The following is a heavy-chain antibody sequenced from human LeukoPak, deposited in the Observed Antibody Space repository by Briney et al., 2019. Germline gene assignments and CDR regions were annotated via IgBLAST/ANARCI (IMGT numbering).Heavy chain of an antibody. D-gene: IGHD3-22*01. CDR3: ARKAIDSDAFDI. V-gene: IGHV4-39*07. Sequence: TSETLSLTCTVSGGSISSTSYYWGWIRQPPGKGLEWIASIYLSGSTNCNPSLKSRVTISVDTSKNQFSLKLSSVTAADTAVYYCARKAIDSDAFDIWGQGTMVTVSS. J-gene: IGHJ3*02. CDR2: IYLSGST. CDR1: GGSISSTSYY.